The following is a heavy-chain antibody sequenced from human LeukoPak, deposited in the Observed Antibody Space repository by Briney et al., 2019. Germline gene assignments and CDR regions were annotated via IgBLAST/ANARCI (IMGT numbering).Heavy chain of an antibody. Sequence: SETLSLTCAVSGYSISSGFYWGWIRQPPGKGLEWIGNIYYSGSTYYNPSLKSRVTLSVDTSKNQFSLKLSSVTAADTAVYYCASLNNYVPVYWGQGTLVTVSS. CDR2: IYYSGST. CDR3: ASLNNYVPVY. V-gene: IGHV4-38-2*01. D-gene: IGHD4-11*01. J-gene: IGHJ4*02. CDR1: GYSISSGFY.